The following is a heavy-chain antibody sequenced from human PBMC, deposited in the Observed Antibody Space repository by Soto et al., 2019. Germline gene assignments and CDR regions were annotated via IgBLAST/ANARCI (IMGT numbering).Heavy chain of an antibody. V-gene: IGHV4-59*08. CDR3: ARRYGWAFDI. CDR2: IYYSGST. J-gene: IGHJ3*02. Sequence: SETLSLTCTVSGVSISSYFWSWIRQPPGKGLEWIGYIYYSGSTNYNPSLKSRVTISVDTSKNQFSLKLSSVTAADTAVYYCARRYGWAFDIWGQGTMVTVSS. CDR1: GVSISSYF. D-gene: IGHD3-16*01.